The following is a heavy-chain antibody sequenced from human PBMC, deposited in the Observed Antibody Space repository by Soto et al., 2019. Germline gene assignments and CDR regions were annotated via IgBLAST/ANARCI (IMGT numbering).Heavy chain of an antibody. D-gene: IGHD6-19*01. J-gene: IGHJ6*02. V-gene: IGHV1-69*01. CDR3: AKVSRIAVAANYYYGMDV. CDR2: IIPIFGTA. CDR1: GGTFSSYA. Sequence: KVSCKASGGTFSSYAISWVRQAPGQGLEWMGGIIPIFGTANYAQKFQGRVTITADESTSTAYMELSSLRSEDTAVYYCAKVSRIAVAANYYYGMDVWGQGTTVTVSS.